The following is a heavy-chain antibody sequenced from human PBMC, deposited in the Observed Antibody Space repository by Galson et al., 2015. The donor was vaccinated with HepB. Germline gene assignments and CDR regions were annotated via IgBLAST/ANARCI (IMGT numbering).Heavy chain of an antibody. J-gene: IGHJ4*02. Sequence: SVKVSCKASGGTFSSYTISWVRQAPGQGLEWMGRIIPILGIANYAQKFQGRVTITADKSTSTAYMELSSLRSEDTAVYYCARDGPFGEMATVRYFDYWGQGTLVTVSS. V-gene: IGHV1-69*04. D-gene: IGHD5-24*01. CDR1: GGTFSSYT. CDR2: IIPILGIA. CDR3: ARDGPFGEMATVRYFDY.